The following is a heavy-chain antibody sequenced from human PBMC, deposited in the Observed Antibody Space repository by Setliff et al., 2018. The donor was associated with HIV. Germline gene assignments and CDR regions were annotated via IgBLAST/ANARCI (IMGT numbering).Heavy chain of an antibody. V-gene: IGHV3-21*05. J-gene: IGHJ4*02. D-gene: IGHD5-18*01. CDR2: ISSSSYYI. CDR1: GFIFSSYE. Sequence: GGSLRLSCAASGFIFSSYEMNWVRQAPGKGLEWVSYISSSSYYIYYADSVKGRFTISRDNAKNSLFLQMNSLRAEDTAVYYCASIELAAMVPVDYWGQGTLVTVSS. CDR3: ASIELAAMVPVDY.